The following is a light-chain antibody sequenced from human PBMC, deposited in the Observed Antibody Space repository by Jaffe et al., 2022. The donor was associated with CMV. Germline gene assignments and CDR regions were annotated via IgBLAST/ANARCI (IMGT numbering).Light chain of an antibody. CDR1: QNIRSW. CDR3: QHYNDYWT. Sequence: DIQMTQSPSTLSASVGDRVTITCRASQNIRSWLAWYQQKPGKAPKLLIYKASSLQSGVPSRFRGSGSGTEFTLTISSLQPDDFATYYCQHYNDYWTFGQGTKVEIK. J-gene: IGKJ1*01. CDR2: KAS. V-gene: IGKV1-5*03.